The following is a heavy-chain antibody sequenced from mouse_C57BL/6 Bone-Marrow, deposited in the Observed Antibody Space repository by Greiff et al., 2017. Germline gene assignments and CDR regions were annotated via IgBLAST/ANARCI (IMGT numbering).Heavy chain of an antibody. V-gene: IGHV1-52*01. CDR1: GYTFPSYW. J-gene: IGHJ3*01. CDR3: AREWVLGFAY. Sequence: QFQLQQPGAELVRPGSSVKLSCKASGYTFPSYWMHLVKQRPIQGLEWIGNIDPSDSETHYTKKFKDKATLTIDKSSSTAYMQLSSLRSEDSAVYYCAREWVLGFAYWGQGTLVTVSA. CDR2: IDPSDSET. D-gene: IGHD1-3*01.